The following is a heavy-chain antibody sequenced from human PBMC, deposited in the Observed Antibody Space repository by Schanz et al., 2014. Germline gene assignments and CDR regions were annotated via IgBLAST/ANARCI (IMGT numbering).Heavy chain of an antibody. CDR3: ASCVHVSGVQKGLEF. Sequence: EVRLVESGGGLVQPGGSLRLSCEASGFDFNSYSMNWVRQVPGKGLEWLSDIATSSSTRYDADSVKGRITISRNNTKNAVSLQMRRLRVENAAEYYGASCVHVSGVQKGLEFWGRGTLVIVSS. CDR1: GFDFNSYS. V-gene: IGHV3-48*01. D-gene: IGHD1-1*01. J-gene: IGHJ1*01. CDR2: IATSSSTR.